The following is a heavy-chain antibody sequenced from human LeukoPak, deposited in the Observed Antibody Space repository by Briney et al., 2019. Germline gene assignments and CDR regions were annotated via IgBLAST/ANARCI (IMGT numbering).Heavy chain of an antibody. CDR2: IYHSGDT. J-gene: IGHJ6*02. D-gene: IGHD3-10*01. CDR3: ATSFGEGCYYYGMDV. V-gene: IGHV4-38-2*02. Sequence: SETLSLTCTVSGYSISRDYYWGWIRQPPGEGLEWIGSIYHSGDTHYSPSLRSRVTISVDTSKNQFSLKLSSVTAADTAVYYCATSFGEGCYYYGMDVWGQGTTVTVSS. CDR1: GYSISRDYY.